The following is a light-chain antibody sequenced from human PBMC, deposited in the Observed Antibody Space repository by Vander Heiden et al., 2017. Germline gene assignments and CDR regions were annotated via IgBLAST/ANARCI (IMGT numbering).Light chain of an antibody. J-gene: IGLJ2*01. CDR2: EVS. CDR3: SSYTSSSTLV. Sequence: QSALTQPASVSGSPGQSITISCPGTSSDVGGYNYVSWYQQHPGKAPKLMIYEVSNRPSGVSNRFSGSKSGNTASLTISGLQAEDAADYYCSSYTSSSTLVFGGGTKLTVL. CDR1: SSDVGGYNY. V-gene: IGLV2-14*01.